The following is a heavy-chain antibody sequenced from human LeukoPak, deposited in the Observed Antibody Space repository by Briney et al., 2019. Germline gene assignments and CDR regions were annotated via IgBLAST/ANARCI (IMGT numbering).Heavy chain of an antibody. J-gene: IGHJ4*02. CDR2: INQDGSET. Sequence: GGSLRLSCAASGFTFSSYWMSWVRQAPGKGLEWVANINQDGSETYYADSVKGRFTMSRDNGKNSLDLQMNSLRAEDTAVYYCARPELPGWSVLSDFWGQGTLVTVSS. V-gene: IGHV3-7*01. CDR3: ARPELPGWSVLSDF. D-gene: IGHD2-15*01. CDR1: GFTFSSYW.